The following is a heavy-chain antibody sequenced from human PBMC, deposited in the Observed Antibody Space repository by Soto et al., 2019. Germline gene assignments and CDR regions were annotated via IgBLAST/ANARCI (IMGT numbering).Heavy chain of an antibody. V-gene: IGHV1-69*13. J-gene: IGHJ6*02. Sequence: EASVKVSCKASGGTFSSYAISWVRQAPGQGLEWMGGIIPIFGTANYAQKFQGRVTITADESTSTAYMELSSLRSEDTAVYYCARAPLYGDYVSWKLYGMDVWGQGTTVTVSS. CDR3: ARAPLYGDYVSWKLYGMDV. CDR1: GGTFSSYA. CDR2: IIPIFGTA. D-gene: IGHD4-17*01.